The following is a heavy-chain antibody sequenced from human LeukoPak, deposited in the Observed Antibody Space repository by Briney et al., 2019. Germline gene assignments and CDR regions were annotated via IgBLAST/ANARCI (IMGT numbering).Heavy chain of an antibody. Sequence: SQTLSLTCAISGDSLSSNSAAWNWIRQSPSRGLEWLGRTYYRYKWYNDYAVSVKSRITINQDTSKNQFSLQLNSVTPEDTAVYYCARYYYGSGSSQNWFDPWGQGTLVTVSS. CDR2: TYYRYKWYN. V-gene: IGHV6-1*01. CDR3: ARYYYGSGSSQNWFDP. J-gene: IGHJ5*02. CDR1: GDSLSSNSAA. D-gene: IGHD3-10*01.